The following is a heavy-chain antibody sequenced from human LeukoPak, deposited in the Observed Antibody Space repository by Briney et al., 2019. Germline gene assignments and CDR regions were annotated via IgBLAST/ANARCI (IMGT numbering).Heavy chain of an antibody. D-gene: IGHD7-27*01. CDR3: ARDSTSFFDNWGHSSYYLDV. Sequence: PGGSLRLSCAASGFTFSSYWMSWVRQAPGKGLEWVANITHDGREKYFVDSVKDRFTISRDNARDSLYLQLNSLRAEDTAVYYCARDSTSFFDNWGHSSYYLDVWGKGTTVTVS. CDR1: GFTFSSYW. J-gene: IGHJ6*03. V-gene: IGHV3-7*01. CDR2: ITHDGREK.